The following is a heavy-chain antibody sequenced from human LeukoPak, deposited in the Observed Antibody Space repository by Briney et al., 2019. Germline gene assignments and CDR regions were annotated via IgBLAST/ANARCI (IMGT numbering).Heavy chain of an antibody. CDR2: IKQDGSKK. D-gene: IGHD2-15*01. Sequence: GGSPRLSCAASGFSISTYWMSWVRQAPGKGLEWVANIKQDGSKKYYVDSEKGRLTMSRDNANNSLYLQMSSLRAEDTAAYYCARGYCSGGVCYSIYFDYWGQGTLVTVS. CDR3: ARGYCSGGVCYSIYFDY. CDR1: GFSISTYW. J-gene: IGHJ4*02. V-gene: IGHV3-7*01.